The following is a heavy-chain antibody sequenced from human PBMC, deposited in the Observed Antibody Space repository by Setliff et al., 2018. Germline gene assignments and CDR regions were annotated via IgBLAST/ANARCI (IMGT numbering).Heavy chain of an antibody. CDR3: AREKVVVVSATSYHYYMDV. V-gene: IGHV1-46*01. D-gene: IGHD2-15*01. Sequence: ASVKVSCKASGYTFIDYYMHWVRQAPGQGLEWMGIIYPSGGSISYAQKFQGRVTMTRDTSTSTVYVELSSLRSEDTAVYYCAREKVVVVSATSYHYYMDVWGKGTTVTVSS. CDR1: GYTFIDYY. CDR2: IYPSGGSI. J-gene: IGHJ6*03.